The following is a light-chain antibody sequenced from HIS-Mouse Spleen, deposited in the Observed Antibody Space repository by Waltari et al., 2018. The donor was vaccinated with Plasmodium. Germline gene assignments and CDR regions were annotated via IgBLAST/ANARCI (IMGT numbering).Light chain of an antibody. CDR2: EDS. CDR1: ALPKKY. Sequence: SYELTQPPSVSVSPGQTARITCSGDALPKKYAYWYQKKSGQAPVLVIHEDSKRPSGFPERFSGSSSGTMATLTISGAQVEDEADYYCYSTDSSGNHRVFGGGTKLTVL. J-gene: IGLJ3*02. CDR3: YSTDSSGNHRV. V-gene: IGLV3-10*01.